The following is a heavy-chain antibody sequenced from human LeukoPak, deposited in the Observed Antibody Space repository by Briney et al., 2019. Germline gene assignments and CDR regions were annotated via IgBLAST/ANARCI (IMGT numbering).Heavy chain of an antibody. CDR3: ARFGMQLPFDY. D-gene: IGHD1-7*01. V-gene: IGHV1-18*01. CDR2: ISAYNGNT. J-gene: IGHJ4*02. Sequence: RATVKVSCKASGYTFTSYGISWVRESPGQGREWMGWISAYNGNTNYAQKLQGRVTMTTDTSTSTAYMELRSLRSDDTAVYYCARFGMQLPFDYWGQGTLVTVSS. CDR1: GYTFTSYG.